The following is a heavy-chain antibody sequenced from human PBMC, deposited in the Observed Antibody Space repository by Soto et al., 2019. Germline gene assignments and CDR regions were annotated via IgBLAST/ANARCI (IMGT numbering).Heavy chain of an antibody. CDR3: ARDDYAGYFVN. Sequence: QVQLVQSGAEVKKPGASVKVSCQASGYTFTSYNINWVRQATGQGLEWMGWMNPNSGNTDYAPKFQGRVTMTRNTSISTAYLELSSLRSEDTAVYYCARDDYAGYFVNWGKGTTVTVSS. CDR1: GYTFTSYN. J-gene: IGHJ6*04. CDR2: MNPNSGNT. D-gene: IGHD4-17*01. V-gene: IGHV1-8*01.